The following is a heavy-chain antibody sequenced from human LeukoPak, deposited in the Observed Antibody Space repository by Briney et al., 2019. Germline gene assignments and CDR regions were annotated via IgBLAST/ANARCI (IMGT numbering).Heavy chain of an antibody. CDR3: ARHVYFWSGRVDAFDI. CDR2: TFPGDSDT. V-gene: IGHV5-51*01. J-gene: IGHJ3*02. Sequence: LGESLKISGKGSDNTFPSYGMAGVRQMPGKGLKWMGFTFPGDSDTRYSPSFQGQVTISADKSISTAYLQWSSLKASDTAMYYCARHVYFWSGRVDAFDIWGQGTMVTVSS. CDR1: DNTFPSYG. D-gene: IGHD3-3*01.